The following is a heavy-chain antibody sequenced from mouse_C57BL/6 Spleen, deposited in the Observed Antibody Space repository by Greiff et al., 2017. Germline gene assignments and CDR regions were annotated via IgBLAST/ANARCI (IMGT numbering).Heavy chain of an antibody. CDR2: IDPDTGGT. Sequence: QVQLQQSGAELVRPGASVTLSCKASGYTFTSYEMHWVKQTPVHGLEWIGTIDPDTGGTPYNQKFKGKAILTAEKSSSTAYMQRSSLTSEDSAVYCCTGGGGTEAWFAYWGQGTLVTVSA. CDR3: TGGGGTEAWFAY. J-gene: IGHJ3*01. D-gene: IGHD2-14*01. CDR1: GYTFTSYE. V-gene: IGHV1-15*01.